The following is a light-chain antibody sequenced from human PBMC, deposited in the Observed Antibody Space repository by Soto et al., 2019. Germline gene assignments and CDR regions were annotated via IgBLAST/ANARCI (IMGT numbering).Light chain of an antibody. J-gene: IGKJ5*01. CDR1: EELGSW. CDR2: AAS. Sequence: DIQMNQSPSSVSAPVGDRVTITCRASEELGSWFAWYQQKPGKVPKLLIYAASILQSGVPSGFSGSGSGTDFTLTINNLQPEDFATYYCQQAKSFPVSFGQGTRLEIK. CDR3: QQAKSFPVS. V-gene: IGKV1D-12*01.